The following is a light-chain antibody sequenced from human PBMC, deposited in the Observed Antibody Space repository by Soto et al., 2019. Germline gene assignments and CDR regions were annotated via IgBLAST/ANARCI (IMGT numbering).Light chain of an antibody. Sequence: EIVLTQSPGTLSLSPGETATLSCRTSQTISRDDLAWYQQRPGQAPRLLVSATSRRATGIPDRFNGYGSGTDFTLTISSLQPEDFGVYYCYQYYSSPHTFGPGTRVDI. V-gene: IGKV3-20*01. CDR2: ATS. J-gene: IGKJ3*01. CDR3: YQYYSSPHT. CDR1: QTISRDD.